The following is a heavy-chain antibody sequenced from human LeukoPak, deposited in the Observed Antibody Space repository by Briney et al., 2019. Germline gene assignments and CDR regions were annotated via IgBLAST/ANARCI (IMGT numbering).Heavy chain of an antibody. CDR3: AIMHGDYDGSGFWVQ. J-gene: IGHJ4*02. V-gene: IGHV3-23*01. CDR2: ISPSGDRT. D-gene: IGHD3-22*01. Sequence: PGGSLRLSCAASGFTFSSYAMSWVRQAPGNGLEWVSFISPSGDRTSNADSVEGRFTISRQNTRNTLYLQMSSLRDEDTGVYYCAIMHGDYDGSGFWVQWGQGTLVTVSS. CDR1: GFTFSSYA.